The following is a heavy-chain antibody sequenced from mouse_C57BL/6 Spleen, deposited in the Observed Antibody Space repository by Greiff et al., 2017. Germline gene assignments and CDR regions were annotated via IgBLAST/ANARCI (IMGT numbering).Heavy chain of an antibody. J-gene: IGHJ2*01. V-gene: IGHV1-12*01. CDR3: ASDGSYYFDY. CDR2: IYPGNGDT. Sequence: LQQSGAELVRPGASVKMSCKASGYTFTSYNMHLVKQTPRQGLEWIGAIYPGNGDTSYNQKFKGKATLTVDKSSSTAYMQLSSLTSEDSAVYFCASDGSYYFDYWGQGTTLTVSS. CDR1: GYTFTSYN. D-gene: IGHD2-3*01.